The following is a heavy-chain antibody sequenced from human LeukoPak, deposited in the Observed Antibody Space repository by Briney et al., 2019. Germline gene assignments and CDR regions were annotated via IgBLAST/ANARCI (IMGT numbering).Heavy chain of an antibody. J-gene: IGHJ5*02. CDR1: GGSISSYY. Sequence: PSETLSLTCTVSGGSISSYYWSWIRQPAGKGLEWIGRIYTSGNTNYNPSLKSRVTISVDKSKNQFSLKLSSVPAADTAVYYCARDLPGRDWFDPWGQGTLVTVSS. V-gene: IGHV4-4*07. D-gene: IGHD1-26*01. CDR3: ARDLPGRDWFDP. CDR2: IYTSGNT.